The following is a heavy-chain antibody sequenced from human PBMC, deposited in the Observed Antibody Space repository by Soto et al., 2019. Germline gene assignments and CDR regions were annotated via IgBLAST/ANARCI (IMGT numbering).Heavy chain of an antibody. CDR3: VRGHWSFDY. Sequence: EVQLVESGGGLVQPGGSLRLSCAASGFILSDHYMDWVRQAPGKGLEWVARSRNKDHSYSTEYGASVKGRFTISRDNSKNSLYLQMNSLKADDTAVYYCVRGHWSFDYWGQGTVVTVSS. V-gene: IGHV3-72*01. CDR1: GFILSDHY. D-gene: IGHD2-8*02. CDR2: SRNKDHSYST. J-gene: IGHJ4*02.